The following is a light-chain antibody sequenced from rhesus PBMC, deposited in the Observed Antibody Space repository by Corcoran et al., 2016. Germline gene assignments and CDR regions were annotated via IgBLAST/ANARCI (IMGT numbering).Light chain of an antibody. CDR1: NFGSKY. V-gene: IGLV3-29*01. CDR2: NDN. CDR3: HVWDSGKYV. J-gene: IGLJ1*01. Sequence: SYDVTQPRSVSVSPGQTARITCGGQNFGSKYVHWYQQKPTRAPVLVIYNDNKRPSGIPERFSGSNSGSAATLTISGVQAGDEADYHCHVWDSGKYVFGGGTRLTVL.